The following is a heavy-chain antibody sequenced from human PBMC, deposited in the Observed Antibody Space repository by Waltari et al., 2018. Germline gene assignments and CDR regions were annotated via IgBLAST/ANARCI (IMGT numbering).Heavy chain of an antibody. CDR3: ARGRQYSSSPHAY. D-gene: IGHD6-6*01. V-gene: IGHV4-38-2*01. J-gene: IGHJ4*02. CDR1: GYSISSGYY. CDR2: IYHSGST. Sequence: QVQLQESGPGLVKPSETLSLTCAVSGYSISSGYYWGWIRQPPGKGLEWIGSIYHSGSTYYNPSLKSRVTISVDTSKNQFSLKLSSVTAADTAVYYCARGRQYSSSPHAYWGQGTLVTVSS.